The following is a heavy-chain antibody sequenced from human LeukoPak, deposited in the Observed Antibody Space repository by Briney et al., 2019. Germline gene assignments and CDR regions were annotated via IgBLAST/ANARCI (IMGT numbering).Heavy chain of an antibody. Sequence: PGGSLRLSFAASGFTVSTNYMSWVRQAPGKGLEWVSILYSGGGAYYADSVRGRFTISRDNSKNTLYLQMNSLRADDTAVYYCARSRDGSLDYWGQGTLVTVSS. CDR3: ARSRDGSLDY. V-gene: IGHV3-53*01. D-gene: IGHD5-24*01. J-gene: IGHJ4*02. CDR1: GFTVSTNY. CDR2: LYSGGGA.